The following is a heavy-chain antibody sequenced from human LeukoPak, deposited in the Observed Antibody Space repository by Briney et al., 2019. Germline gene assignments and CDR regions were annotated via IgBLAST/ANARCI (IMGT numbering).Heavy chain of an antibody. Sequence: SETLSLTCTVSGGSISSGSYYWSWIRQPAGKGLEWIGRIYTSGSTNYNPSLKSRVTVSVDTSKNQFSLKLSSVTAADTAVYYCARGIERRDGYPRAWYFDLWGHGTLVTVSS. CDR2: IYTSGST. D-gene: IGHD5-24*01. CDR3: ARGIERRDGYPRAWYFDL. J-gene: IGHJ2*01. V-gene: IGHV4-61*02. CDR1: GGSISSGSYY.